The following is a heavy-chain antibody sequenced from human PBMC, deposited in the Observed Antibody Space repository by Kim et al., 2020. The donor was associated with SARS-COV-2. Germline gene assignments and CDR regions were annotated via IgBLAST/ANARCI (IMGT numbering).Heavy chain of an antibody. Sequence: SETLSLTCAVYGGSFSGYYWSWIRQPPGQGLEWIGEINHSGSTNYNQSLKSRVTISVDTSKNQFSLNLSSVTAADTAFYYCARGRAGVVPAPILGIGPHYEYFIMVVWGEGTTVTVSS. D-gene: IGHD2-2*02. V-gene: IGHV4-34*01. CDR2: INHSGST. CDR3: ARGRAGVVPAPILGIGPHYEYFIMVV. CDR1: GGSFSGYY. J-gene: IGHJ6*01.